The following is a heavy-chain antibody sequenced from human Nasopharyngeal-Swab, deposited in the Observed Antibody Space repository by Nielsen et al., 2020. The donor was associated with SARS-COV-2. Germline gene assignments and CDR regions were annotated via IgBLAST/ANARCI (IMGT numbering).Heavy chain of an antibody. CDR3: ARQDYDFWSGFNGYYYGMDV. V-gene: IGHV3-30*03. CDR2: ISYDGSNK. Sequence: GESLKISCAASGFTFSSYGMHWVRQAPGKGLEWVAVISYDGSNKYYADSVKGRFTISRDNSKNTLYLQMNSLRAEDTAVYYCARQDYDFWSGFNGYYYGMDVWGQGTTVTVSS. D-gene: IGHD3-3*01. CDR1: GFTFSSYG. J-gene: IGHJ6*02.